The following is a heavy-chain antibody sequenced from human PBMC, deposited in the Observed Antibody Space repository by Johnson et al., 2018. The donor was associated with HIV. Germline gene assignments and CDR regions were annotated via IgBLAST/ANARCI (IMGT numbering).Heavy chain of an antibody. V-gene: IGHV3-66*01. CDR2: IYSGGST. CDR3: ARDPSGSYAEVTPDARFDI. J-gene: IGHJ3*02. D-gene: IGHD1-26*01. CDR1: GFTVSSNY. Sequence: VQLVESGGGVVQPGGSLRLSCAASGFTVSSNYMSWVRQAPGKGLEWVSVIYSGGSTYYADSVKGRFTISSDNSKNTLYLQMNSLRAEDTAVYYCARDPSGSYAEVTPDARFDIWGQGTMVTVSS.